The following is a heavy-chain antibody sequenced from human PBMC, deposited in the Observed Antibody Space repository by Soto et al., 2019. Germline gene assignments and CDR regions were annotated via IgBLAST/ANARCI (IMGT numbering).Heavy chain of an antibody. Sequence: SETLSLTCAVYGGSFSGYYWSWIRQPPGKGLEWIGEINHSGSTNYNPSLRSRVTISVDTSKNQFSLKLSSVTAADTAVYYCARGQGVVVAAIRYYGMDVWGQGTTVTVSS. CDR1: GGSFSGYY. CDR3: ARGQGVVVAAIRYYGMDV. D-gene: IGHD2-15*01. J-gene: IGHJ6*02. CDR2: INHSGST. V-gene: IGHV4-34*01.